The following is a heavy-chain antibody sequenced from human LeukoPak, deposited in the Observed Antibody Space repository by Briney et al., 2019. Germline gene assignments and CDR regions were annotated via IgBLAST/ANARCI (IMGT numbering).Heavy chain of an antibody. J-gene: IGHJ5*02. CDR1: GYTFTGYY. D-gene: IGHD4-17*01. CDR2: INPNSGGT. CDR3: ARDFGGMTTVTTRGKRSYNWFDP. Sequence: ASVKVSCKAFGYTFTGYYMHWVRQAPGQGLEWMGWINPNSGGTNYAQKFQGRVTMTRDTSISTAYMELSRLRSDDTAVYYCARDFGGMTTVTTRGKRSYNWFDPWGQGTLVTVSS. V-gene: IGHV1-2*02.